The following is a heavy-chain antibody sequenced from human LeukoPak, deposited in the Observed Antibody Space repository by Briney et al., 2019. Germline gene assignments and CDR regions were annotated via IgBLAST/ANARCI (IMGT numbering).Heavy chain of an antibody. CDR2: IYHSGST. V-gene: IGHV4-38-2*02. CDR3: ARVVAAAASPYYFDY. Sequence: SETLSLTCTVSGYSISSGYYWGWIRQPPGKGLEWIGSIYHSGSTYYSPSLKSRVTISVDTSKNQFSLKLSSVTAADTAVYFCARVVAAAASPYYFDYWGQGTLVTVSS. J-gene: IGHJ4*02. D-gene: IGHD6-13*01. CDR1: GYSISSGYY.